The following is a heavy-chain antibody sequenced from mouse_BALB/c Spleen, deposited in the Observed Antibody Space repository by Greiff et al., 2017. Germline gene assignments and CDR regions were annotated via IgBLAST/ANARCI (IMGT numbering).Heavy chain of an antibody. CDR1: GFNIKDTY. CDR2: IDPAKGNT. V-gene: IGHV14-3*02. Sequence: VQLQQSGAELVKPGASVKLSCTASGFNIKDTYMHWVKQRPEQGLEWIGRIDPAKGNTKYDPKFQGKATITADTSSNTAYLQLSSLTSEDTAVYDCARGLNYDPEGFAYWGQGTLVTVSA. CDR3: ARGLNYDPEGFAY. J-gene: IGHJ3*01. D-gene: IGHD2-4*01.